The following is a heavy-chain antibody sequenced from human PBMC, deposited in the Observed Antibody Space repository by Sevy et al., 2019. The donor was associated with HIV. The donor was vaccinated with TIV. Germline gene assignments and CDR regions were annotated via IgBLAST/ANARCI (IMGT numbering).Heavy chain of an antibody. V-gene: IGHV3-21*01. D-gene: IGHD3-3*01. CDR2: ISSSSRST. CDR3: ARCRFYNSWSGSKPGKNYYQYYGLDL. CDR1: GFTFHMYT. Sequence: GGSLRLSCAASGFTFHMYTMNWVRQAPGKGLEWVSSISSSSRSTYYADSVKGRFTISRHNANSSLYLQVNSLRTEDTAVYCCARCRFYNSWSGSKPGKNYYQYYGLDLWGQGTTVTVSS. J-gene: IGHJ6*02.